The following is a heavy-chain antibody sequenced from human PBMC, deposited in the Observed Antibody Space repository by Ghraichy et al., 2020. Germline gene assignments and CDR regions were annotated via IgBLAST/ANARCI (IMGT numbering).Heavy chain of an antibody. V-gene: IGHV6-1*01. Sequence: SETLSLTCAISGDSVSSNSAAWNWIRQSPSRGLEWLGRTYYRSKWYNDYAVSVKSRITINPDTSKNQFSLQLNSVTPEDTAVYYCARDTVTPTPNYYYYGMDVWGQGTTVTVSS. CDR3: ARDTVTPTPNYYYYGMDV. J-gene: IGHJ6*02. CDR2: TYYRSKWYN. D-gene: IGHD4-11*01. CDR1: GDSVSSNSAA.